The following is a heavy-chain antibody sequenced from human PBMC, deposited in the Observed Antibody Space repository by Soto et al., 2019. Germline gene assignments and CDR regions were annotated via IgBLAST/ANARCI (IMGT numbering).Heavy chain of an antibody. CDR2: IIPIFGTA. D-gene: IGHD3-22*01. Sequence: SVKVSFKASGGTFSSYAITWVRQAPGQGLEWMGGIIPIFGTANYAQKFQGRVTITADESTSTAYMELSSLRSEDTAVYYCAADYYDTSGYYFAYWGQGTLVTVSS. V-gene: IGHV1-69*13. CDR3: AADYYDTSGYYFAY. CDR1: GGTFSSYA. J-gene: IGHJ4*02.